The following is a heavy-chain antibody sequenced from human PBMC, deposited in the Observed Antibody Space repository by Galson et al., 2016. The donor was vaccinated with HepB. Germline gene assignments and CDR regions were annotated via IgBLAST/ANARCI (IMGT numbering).Heavy chain of an antibody. V-gene: IGHV5-51*01. CDR1: GYRFTTYW. J-gene: IGHJ4*02. CDR3: ARQGIFTKTFDY. Sequence: QSGAEVKKPGESLKISCKGSGYRFTTYWIGWVRQVPGKGLEWMGIIYPADSDTRYSPSFQGQVTISVDKSISTAYLEWSSLKASDPAIFYCARQGIFTKTFDYWGQGTLVSVSS. CDR2: IYPADSDT. D-gene: IGHD3-3*01.